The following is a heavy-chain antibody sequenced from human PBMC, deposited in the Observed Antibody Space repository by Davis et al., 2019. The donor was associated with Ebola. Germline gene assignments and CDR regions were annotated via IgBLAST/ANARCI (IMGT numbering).Heavy chain of an antibody. D-gene: IGHD3-3*01. CDR2: ISYDGSNK. J-gene: IGHJ6*02. CDR1: GFTFSSYG. CDR3: ARDRYYDFWSDYYYYYGMDV. V-gene: IGHV3-30*03. Sequence: GESLKISCAASGFTFSSYGMHWVRQAPGKGLEWVAVISYDGSNKYYADSVKGRFTISRDNSKNTLYLQMNSLRAEDTAVYYCARDRYYDFWSDYYYYYGMDVWGQGTTVTVSS.